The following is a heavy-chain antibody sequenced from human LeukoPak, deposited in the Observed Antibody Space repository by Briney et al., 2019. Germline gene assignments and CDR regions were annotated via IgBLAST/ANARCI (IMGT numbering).Heavy chain of an antibody. CDR3: AKDRYYYDSCGYFSGNMDV. J-gene: IGHJ6*03. D-gene: IGHD3-22*01. CDR2: ISGSGGST. CDR1: GFTFSSYA. V-gene: IGHV3-23*01. Sequence: GGSLRLSCAASGFTFSSYAMSWVRQAPGKRLEWVSAISGSGGSTYYADSVKGRFTISRDNSKNTLYLQMNSLRAEDTAVYYCAKDRYYYDSCGYFSGNMDVWGKGTTVTVSS.